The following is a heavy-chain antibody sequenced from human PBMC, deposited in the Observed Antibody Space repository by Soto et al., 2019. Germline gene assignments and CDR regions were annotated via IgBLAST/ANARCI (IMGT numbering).Heavy chain of an antibody. D-gene: IGHD3-22*01. V-gene: IGHV3-21*01. J-gene: IGHJ4*02. CDR3: ARDYYDSSGYHAPFDY. CDR1: GFPFSSHC. CDR2: ISSSSSYI. Sequence: GASLRIYCAASGFPFSSHCMNWFRQAPGKGLEWVSSISSSSSYIYYADSVKSRFTISRDNAKNSLYLQMNSLRAEDTAVYYCARDYYDSSGYHAPFDYWGQGT.